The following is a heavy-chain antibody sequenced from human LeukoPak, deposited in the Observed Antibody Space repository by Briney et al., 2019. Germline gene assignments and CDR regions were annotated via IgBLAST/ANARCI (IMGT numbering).Heavy chain of an antibody. Sequence: SETLSLTCAVYGGSFSGYYWSWIRQPPGKGQEWIGEINHSGSTNYNPSLKSRVTISVDTSKNQFSLKLSSVTAADTAVYYCASRKDFWSGRYYYYYMDVWGKGTTVTVSS. V-gene: IGHV4-34*01. D-gene: IGHD3-3*01. CDR3: ASRKDFWSGRYYYYYMDV. CDR1: GGSFSGYY. CDR2: INHSGST. J-gene: IGHJ6*03.